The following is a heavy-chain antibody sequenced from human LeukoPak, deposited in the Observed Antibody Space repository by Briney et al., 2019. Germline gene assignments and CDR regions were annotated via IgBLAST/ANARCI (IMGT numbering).Heavy chain of an antibody. V-gene: IGHV3-30*18. CDR2: ISYDGSNK. CDR3: AKSLVVRGVVISPYDY. J-gene: IGHJ4*02. CDR1: GFTFSSYG. D-gene: IGHD3-10*01. Sequence: PGRSLRLSCAASGFTFSSYGMHWVRQAPGKGLEWVAVISYDGSNKYYADSAKGRFTISRDNSKNTLYLQMNSLRAEDTAVYYCAKSLVVRGVVISPYDYWGQGTLVTVSS.